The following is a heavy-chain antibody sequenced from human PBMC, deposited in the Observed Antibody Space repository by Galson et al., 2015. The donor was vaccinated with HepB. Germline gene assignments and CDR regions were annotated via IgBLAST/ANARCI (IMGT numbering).Heavy chain of an antibody. J-gene: IGHJ6*02. CDR3: ARDVTIFGVARYGMDV. CDR1: GGTFSSYA. D-gene: IGHD3-3*01. V-gene: IGHV1-69*13. Sequence: SVKVSCKASGGTFSSYAISWVRQAPGQGLEWMGGIIPIFGIANYAQKFQGRVTITADESTSTAYMELSSLRSEDTAVYYWARDVTIFGVARYGMDVWGQGTTVTVSS. CDR2: IIPIFGIA.